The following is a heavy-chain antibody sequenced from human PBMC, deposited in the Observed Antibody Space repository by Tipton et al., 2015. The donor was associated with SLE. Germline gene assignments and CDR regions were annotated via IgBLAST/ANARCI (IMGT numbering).Heavy chain of an antibody. Sequence: SLRLSCAASGFSFSIYAVHWVRQAPGKGLEWVAVISYDGSNKNYADSVKGRFTISRDNSKNTLYLQMNSLRAEDTAVYYCARDRGSSWFFFDYWGQGTLVTVSS. V-gene: IGHV3-30*14. CDR3: ARDRGSSWFFFDY. CDR1: GFSFSIYA. D-gene: IGHD6-13*01. J-gene: IGHJ4*02. CDR2: ISYDGSNK.